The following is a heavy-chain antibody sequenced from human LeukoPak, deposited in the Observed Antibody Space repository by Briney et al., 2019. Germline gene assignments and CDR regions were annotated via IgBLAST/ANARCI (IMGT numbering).Heavy chain of an antibody. V-gene: IGHV4-59*12. D-gene: IGHD6-13*01. CDR3: ARALWPVAGRYYYYYGMDV. J-gene: IGHJ6*02. CDR1: GGSISSYY. CDR2: IYYSGST. Sequence: SETLSLTCTVSGGSISSYYWSWIRQPPGKGLEWNGYIYYSGSTNYNPSLKSRVTISVDTSKNQFSLKLSSVTAADTAVYYCARALWPVAGRYYYYYGMDVWGQGTTVTVSS.